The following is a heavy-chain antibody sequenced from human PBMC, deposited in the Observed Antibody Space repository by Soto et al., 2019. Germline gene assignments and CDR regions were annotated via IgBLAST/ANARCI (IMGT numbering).Heavy chain of an antibody. D-gene: IGHD2-2*01. V-gene: IGHV4-30-4*01. CDR3: ARRYCSSTRCYSNFDY. CDR2: IYYSGTT. J-gene: IGHJ4*02. CDR1: GGSISSGDYY. Sequence: SETLSLTCTVSGGSISSGDYYWSWIRQPPXKGLEWIGYIYYSGTTYYNPSLKSRVTISIDTSKNQFSLKLGSVTAADTAVYYCARRYCSSTRCYSNFDYWGQGTLVTVSS.